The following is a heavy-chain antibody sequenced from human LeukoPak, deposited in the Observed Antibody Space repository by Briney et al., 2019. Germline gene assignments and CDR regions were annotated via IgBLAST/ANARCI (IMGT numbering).Heavy chain of an antibody. J-gene: IGHJ4*02. CDR2: ISSSGHTI. CDR1: GFTFSDYY. CDR3: ARNPPPRTAGGPLFVY. Sequence: PGGSLRLSCAVSGFTFSDYYMSWIRQAPGKGLEWLSYISSSGHTIYYADSVKGRFTISRDNAKTSLHLQINSLRADDTAVYFCARNPPPRTAGGPLFVYGARETLVTVP. V-gene: IGHV3-11*01. D-gene: IGHD1-14*01.